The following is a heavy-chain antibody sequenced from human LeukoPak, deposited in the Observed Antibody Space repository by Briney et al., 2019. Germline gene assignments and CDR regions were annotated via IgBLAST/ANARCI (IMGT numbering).Heavy chain of an antibody. Sequence: GGSLRLSCAASGFTFSSYSMNWVRQAPGKGLEWVSYISSSSSTIYYADSVKGRFTISRDNAKNSLYLQMNSLRAEDTAVYYCARDQYYYDSSGYYHFDYWGQGTLVTVSS. CDR2: ISSSSSTI. CDR3: ARDQYYYDSSGYYHFDY. V-gene: IGHV3-48*04. J-gene: IGHJ4*02. D-gene: IGHD3-22*01. CDR1: GFTFSSYS.